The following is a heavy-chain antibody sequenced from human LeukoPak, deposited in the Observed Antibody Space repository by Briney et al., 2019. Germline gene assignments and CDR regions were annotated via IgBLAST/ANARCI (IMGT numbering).Heavy chain of an antibody. D-gene: IGHD3-16*02. J-gene: IGHJ1*01. CDR1: VYTHTGYL. Sequence: GASVKVSCKATVYTHTGYLIHAVRQAPGQGLEWMGWINPNSGGTGYAEKFQGWVTLTRDMSITTAYMELSGLRSDDTAVYFCEKVRYTAAGPLTCLWRQGTLVTVSS. CDR2: INPNSGGT. V-gene: IGHV1-2*04. CDR3: EKVRYTAAGPLTCL.